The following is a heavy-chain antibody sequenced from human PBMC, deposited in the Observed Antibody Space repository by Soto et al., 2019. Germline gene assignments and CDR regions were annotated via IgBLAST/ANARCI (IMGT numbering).Heavy chain of an antibody. J-gene: IGHJ4*02. D-gene: IGHD6-13*01. Sequence: GGSLRLSCAASGSTFSSYSMNWVRQAPGKGLEWVSYISSSSSTIYYADSVKGRFTISRDNAKNSLYLQMNSLRAEDTAVYYCARDRIAAARGCPPYWGQGTLVTVSS. V-gene: IGHV3-48*01. CDR3: ARDRIAAARGCPPY. CDR1: GSTFSSYS. CDR2: ISSSSSTI.